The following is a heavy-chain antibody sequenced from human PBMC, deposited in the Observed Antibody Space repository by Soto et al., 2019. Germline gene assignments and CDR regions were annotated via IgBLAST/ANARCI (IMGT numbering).Heavy chain of an antibody. D-gene: IGHD3-9*01. CDR2: ISSSSSYI. V-gene: IGHV3-21*01. J-gene: IGHJ3*02. CDR3: ARVDDDWTDAFDI. CDR1: GFTFSSYS. Sequence: GGSLRLSCAASGFTFSSYSMNWVRQAPGKGLEWVSSISSSSSYIYYADSVKGRFTISRDNAKNSLYLQMNSLRAEDTAVYYCARVDDDWTDAFDIWGQGTMVTVSS.